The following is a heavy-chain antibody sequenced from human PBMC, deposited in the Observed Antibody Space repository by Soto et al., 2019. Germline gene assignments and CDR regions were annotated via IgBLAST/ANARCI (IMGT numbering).Heavy chain of an antibody. D-gene: IGHD6-19*01. CDR3: ARGRPGIAVAGTFEY. V-gene: IGHV1-2*02. CDR1: GYTFTGYY. Sequence: ASVKVSCKASGYTFTGYYMHWVRQAPGQGLEWMGWINPNSGGTNYAQKLQGRVTMTRDTSISTAYIELSRLRSDDTAVYYCARGRPGIAVAGTFEYWGQGTLVTVSS. CDR2: INPNSGGT. J-gene: IGHJ4*02.